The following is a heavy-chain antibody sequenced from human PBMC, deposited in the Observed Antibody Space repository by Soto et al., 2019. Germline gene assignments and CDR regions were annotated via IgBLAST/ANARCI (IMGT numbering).Heavy chain of an antibody. Sequence: PSETLSLTCTVSGHSANNARYYWTWIRQPPGKRVEAIGYIYSNGNTNYNPSLRSRVTISVDTSKNQFSLNLASVTAADTALYYCTKASLWGGDGYNSYYYNAMDVWVQGTTVTVSS. J-gene: IGHJ6*02. D-gene: IGHD3-16*01. CDR2: IYSNGNT. CDR1: GHSANNARYY. CDR3: TKASLWGGDGYNSYYYNAMDV. V-gene: IGHV4-61*01.